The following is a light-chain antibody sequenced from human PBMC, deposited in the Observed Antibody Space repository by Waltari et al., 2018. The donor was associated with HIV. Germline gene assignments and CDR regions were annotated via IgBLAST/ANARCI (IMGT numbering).Light chain of an antibody. CDR3: QTWDNGTVI. CDR1: KLGDKY. J-gene: IGLJ2*01. CDR2: QDT. V-gene: IGLV3-1*01. Sequence: SYKLTQPPSLSVSPGQRASITCSGHKLGDKYTSWCHKRPGQSPVLVIFQDTKRPSGIPERFSGSKSGDTATLTISGIQAMDEADYYCQTWDNGTVIFGGGTTLTVL.